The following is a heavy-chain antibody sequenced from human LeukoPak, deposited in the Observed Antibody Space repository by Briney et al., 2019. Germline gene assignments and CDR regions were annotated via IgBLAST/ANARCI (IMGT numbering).Heavy chain of an antibody. CDR1: GYTFTSYY. Sequence: ASVKVSCKASGYTFTSYYIHWVRQAPGQGLEWMGIINPSGGSTSYPQKFQGRVTMTRDTSTSTVYMELSSLRSEDTAVYYCARSRYDYFDYWGQGTLVTVSS. V-gene: IGHV1-46*01. J-gene: IGHJ4*02. D-gene: IGHD3-9*01. CDR2: INPSGGST. CDR3: ARSRYDYFDY.